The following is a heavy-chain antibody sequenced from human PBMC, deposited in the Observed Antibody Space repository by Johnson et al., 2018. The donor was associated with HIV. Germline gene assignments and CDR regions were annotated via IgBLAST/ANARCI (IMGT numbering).Heavy chain of an antibody. CDR3: AGFAAAGDAFDI. J-gene: IGHJ3*02. Sequence: VLLVESGGGVVQPGGSLRLSCAASGFTFSSYGMHWVRQAPGKGLEWVGFIRSKSYGGTTEYAASVKGRFTISRDDSKSIAYLQMNSLRAEDTAVYYCAGFAAAGDAFDIWGQGTMVTVSS. CDR2: IRSKSYGGTT. CDR1: GFTFSSYG. V-gene: IGHV3-71*02. D-gene: IGHD6-13*01.